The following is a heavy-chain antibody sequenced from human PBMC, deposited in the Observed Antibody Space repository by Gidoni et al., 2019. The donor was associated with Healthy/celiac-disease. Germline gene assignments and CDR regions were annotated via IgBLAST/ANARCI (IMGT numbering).Heavy chain of an antibody. D-gene: IGHD3-22*01. Sequence: QVQLQQWGAGLLKPSETLSLTCAVYGGSFSGYYWSGIRQPPGKGLEWIGEINHSGSTNYNPSIKSRVTISVDTSKNQFSLKLSSVTAADTAVYYCARASNYYDSRGYFDYWGQGTLVTVSS. CDR1: GGSFSGYY. CDR3: ARASNYYDSRGYFDY. J-gene: IGHJ4*02. CDR2: INHSGST. V-gene: IGHV4-34*01.